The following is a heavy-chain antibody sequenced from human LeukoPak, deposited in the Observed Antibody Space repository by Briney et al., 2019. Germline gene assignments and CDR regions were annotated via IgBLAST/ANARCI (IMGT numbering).Heavy chain of an antibody. Sequence: PGGSLRLSCAASGFTFSDHYMIWLRQAPGKGLEAISYISHNGEIKYHADSVKGRLSISRDNAKSSLYLQMNSLRVEDTAVYYCARDRHGYFDYWGQGTLVTVSS. V-gene: IGHV3-11*01. CDR2: ISHNGEIK. CDR1: GFTFSDHY. D-gene: IGHD6-13*01. CDR3: ARDRHGYFDY. J-gene: IGHJ4*02.